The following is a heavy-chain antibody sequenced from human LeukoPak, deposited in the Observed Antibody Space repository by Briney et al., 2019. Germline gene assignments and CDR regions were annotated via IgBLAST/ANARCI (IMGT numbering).Heavy chain of an antibody. CDR3: AKPLSGYDSFDY. V-gene: IGHV3-23*01. Sequence: GGSLRLSCVASGFSFSVYAMSWVRQAPGKGLEWVSAISGSGGSTYYADSVKGRLTISRDNSKNTLYLQMNSLRAEDTAVYYCAKPLSGYDSFDYWGQGTLVTVSS. CDR1: GFSFSVYA. J-gene: IGHJ4*02. CDR2: ISGSGGST. D-gene: IGHD5-12*01.